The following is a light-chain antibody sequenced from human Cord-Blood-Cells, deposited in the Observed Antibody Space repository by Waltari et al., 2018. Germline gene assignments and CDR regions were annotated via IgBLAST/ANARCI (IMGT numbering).Light chain of an antibody. V-gene: IGKV1D-43*01. CDR2: YAS. CDR3: QQYYSTSYT. CDR1: QGIRSY. J-gene: IGKJ2*01. Sequence: AIRMTQSPFSLSASVGDRVTIPCCASQGIRSYLAWYQQKPAKAQKLFIYYASSLKSGVPSRFSGSGAGTDYTLTLSSLQPEDFATYYGQQYYSTSYTFGQGTKLEIK.